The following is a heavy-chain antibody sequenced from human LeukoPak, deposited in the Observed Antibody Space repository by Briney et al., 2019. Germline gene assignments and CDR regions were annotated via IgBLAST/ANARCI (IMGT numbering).Heavy chain of an antibody. D-gene: IGHD1-1*01. V-gene: IGHV3-48*03. CDR1: GFTFSSHE. J-gene: IGHJ6*02. CDR3: ARAGYSRTGTMYYYYGMDV. Sequence: PGGSLRLSCAAFGFTFSSHEMNWVRQAPGKGLEWVSYIGSSGSAIYYADSVKGRFTISRDNAKNSLYLQMNSLRAEDTAVYYCARAGYSRTGTMYYYYGMDVWGQGTTVTVSS. CDR2: IGSSGSAI.